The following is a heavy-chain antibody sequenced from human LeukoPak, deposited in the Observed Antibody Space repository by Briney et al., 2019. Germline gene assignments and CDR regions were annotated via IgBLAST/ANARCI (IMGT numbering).Heavy chain of an antibody. CDR1: GGSISSGSYY. CDR3: ARVSVRPDTGVDY. J-gene: IGHJ4*02. Sequence: PSQTLSLTCTVSGGSISSGSYYWSWIRQPAGKGLEWIGRIYTSGSTNYNPSLKSRVTISVDTSKNQFSLKLSSVTAADTAMYYCARVSVRPDTGVDYWGQGTLVTVSS. V-gene: IGHV4-61*02. CDR2: IYTSGST. D-gene: IGHD7-27*01.